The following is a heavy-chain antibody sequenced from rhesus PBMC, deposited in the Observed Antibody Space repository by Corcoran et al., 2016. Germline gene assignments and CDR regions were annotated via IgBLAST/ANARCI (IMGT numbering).Heavy chain of an antibody. D-gene: IGHD1-26*01. J-gene: IGHJ4*01. CDR2: CSPLVGIT. CDR1: GFTFVSYA. Sequence: QVQLVQSGAEVKKPGASVKVSCKASGFTFVSYAINWVRQAPGQGLEGMGGCSPLVGITNYAEKFQGRVTITADTSTSTVYMELSSLRSEDTAVYYCARDSNWYDYWGQGVLVTVSS. CDR3: ARDSNWYDY. V-gene: IGHV1S10*01.